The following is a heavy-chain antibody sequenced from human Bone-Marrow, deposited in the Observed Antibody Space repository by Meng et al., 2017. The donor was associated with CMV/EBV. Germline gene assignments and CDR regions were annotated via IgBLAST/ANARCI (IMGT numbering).Heavy chain of an antibody. CDR3: AKPPAIYCSSTSCRGNYYGMDV. J-gene: IGHJ6*02. Sequence: GESLKISCAASGFTFSDYYMSWIRQAPGKGLEWVSYISSSGSTIYYADSVKGRFTISRDNSKNTLYLQMNSLRAEDTAVYYCAKPPAIYCSSTSCRGNYYGMDVWGQGTTVTVSS. CDR2: ISSSGSTI. V-gene: IGHV3-11*04. D-gene: IGHD2-2*01. CDR1: GFTFSDYY.